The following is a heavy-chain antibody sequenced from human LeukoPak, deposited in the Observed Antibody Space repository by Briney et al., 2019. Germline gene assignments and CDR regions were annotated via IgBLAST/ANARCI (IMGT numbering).Heavy chain of an antibody. CDR1: GLTFSNYG. D-gene: IGHD1-1*01. J-gene: IGHJ6*04. Sequence: PGGSLRLSCAASGLTFSNYGMHWVRQAPGKGLEWVAVISYDGSNKYYADSVKGRFTISRDNSKNTLYLQMNSLRPEDTAVYYCAKSPTGYYYHMDVWGKGTTVTVSS. V-gene: IGHV3-30*18. CDR2: ISYDGSNK. CDR3: AKSPTGYYYHMDV.